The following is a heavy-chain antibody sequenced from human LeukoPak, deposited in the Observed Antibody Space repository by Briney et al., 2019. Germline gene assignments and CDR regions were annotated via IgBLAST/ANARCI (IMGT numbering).Heavy chain of an antibody. D-gene: IGHD6-13*01. CDR3: ARKGSDSCWYWDYLDC. J-gene: IGHJ4*02. CDR2: MNPNSGNT. V-gene: IGHV1-8*01. CDR1: GYTFTSYD. Sequence: ASVKVSCKASGYTFTSYDINWVRQATGQGFEWMGWMNPNSGNTGYAQKFQGRVTMTRNTSISTAYMELSSLRSEDTAVYYCARKGSDSCWYWDYLDCWGQGTLVTVSS.